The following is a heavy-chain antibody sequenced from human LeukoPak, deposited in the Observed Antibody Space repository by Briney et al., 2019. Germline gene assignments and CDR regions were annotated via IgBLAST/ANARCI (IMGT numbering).Heavy chain of an antibody. CDR1: GYTFTSYA. V-gene: IGHV1-3*01. J-gene: IGHJ4*02. CDR3: ARDLGGSYFDY. D-gene: IGHD1-26*01. CDR2: INAGNGNT. Sequence: ASVKVSCKASGYTFTSYAMHWVRQAPGQRLEWMGWINAGNGNTKYSQKFQGRVTITRDTSASTAYMELSGLRSEDTAVYYCARDLGGSYFDYWGQGTLVTVSS.